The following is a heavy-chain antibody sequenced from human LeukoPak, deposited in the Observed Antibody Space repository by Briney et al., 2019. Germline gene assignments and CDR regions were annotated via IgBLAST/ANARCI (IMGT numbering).Heavy chain of an antibody. CDR2: ISYDGSNK. CDR3: ARGGAYSSSWSVFDY. D-gene: IGHD6-13*01. V-gene: IGHV3-30-3*01. CDR1: GFTFSSYA. J-gene: IGHJ4*02. Sequence: QTGGSLRLSCAASGFTFSSYAMPWVRQAPGKGLEWVAVISYDGSNKYYADSVKGRFTISRDDSKNTLYLQMNSLRAEDTAVYYCARGGAYSSSWSVFDYWGQGTLVTVSS.